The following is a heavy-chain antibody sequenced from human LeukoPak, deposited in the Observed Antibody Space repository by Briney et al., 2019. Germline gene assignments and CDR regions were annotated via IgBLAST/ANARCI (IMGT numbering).Heavy chain of an antibody. Sequence: SETLSLTCTVSGYSISSGYYWGWIRQPPGKGLEWIGSIYHSGSTYYNPSLKRRVTISVDTSKNQFSLKLSSVTAADTAVYYCARAFNWNYEYYFDYWGQGTLVTVSS. J-gene: IGHJ4*02. CDR3: ARAFNWNYEYYFDY. D-gene: IGHD1-7*01. CDR1: GYSISSGYY. CDR2: IYHSGST. V-gene: IGHV4-38-2*02.